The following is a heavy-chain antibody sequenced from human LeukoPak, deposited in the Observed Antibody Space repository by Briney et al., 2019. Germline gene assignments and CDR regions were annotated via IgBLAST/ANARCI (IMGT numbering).Heavy chain of an antibody. J-gene: IGHJ6*02. CDR1: GFTFDDYA. D-gene: IGHD6-19*01. Sequence: GGSLRLSCAASGFTFDDYAMHWVRQAPGKGLEWVSGISWNSGSIGYADSVKGRFTISRDNSKNTLYLQMNSLRAEDTAVYYCAKESSIAVAARYYYYYGMDVWGQGTTVTVSS. V-gene: IGHV3-9*01. CDR3: AKESSIAVAARYYYYYGMDV. CDR2: ISWNSGSI.